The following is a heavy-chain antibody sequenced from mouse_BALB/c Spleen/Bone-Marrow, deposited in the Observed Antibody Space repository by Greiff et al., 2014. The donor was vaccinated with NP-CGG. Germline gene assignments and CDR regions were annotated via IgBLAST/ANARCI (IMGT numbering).Heavy chain of an antibody. CDR1: GYAFSSSW. CDR2: IYPGDGDT. J-gene: IGHJ2*01. V-gene: IGHV1-82*01. CDR3: ARDYYGSSYDY. D-gene: IGHD1-1*01. Sequence: ESGPELVKPGASVKISCKASGYAFSSSWMNWVKQRPGQGLEWIGRIYPGDGDTNYNGKFKGKATLTADKSSSTAYMQLSSLTSVDSAVYFCARDYYGSSYDYWGQVTTLTVSS.